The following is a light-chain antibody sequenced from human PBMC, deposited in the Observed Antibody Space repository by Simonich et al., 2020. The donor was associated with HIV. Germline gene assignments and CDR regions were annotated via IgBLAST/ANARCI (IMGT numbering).Light chain of an antibody. CDR1: QSVSSSY. Sequence: EIVLTQSPATLSLSPGERATLSCGASQSVSSSYLAWYQQKPDQAPRLLIYDASNRATGIPARFSGSGSGTDFTLTISSLEPEDFAVYYCQQRSNWHTFGQGTKLEIK. J-gene: IGKJ2*01. V-gene: IGKV3D-20*02. CDR2: DAS. CDR3: QQRSNWHT.